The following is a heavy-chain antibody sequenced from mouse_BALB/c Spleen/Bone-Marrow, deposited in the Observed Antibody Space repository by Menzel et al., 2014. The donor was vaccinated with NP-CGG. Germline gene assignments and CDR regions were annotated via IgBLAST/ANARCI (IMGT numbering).Heavy chain of an antibody. V-gene: IGHV1-77*01. Sequence: VKLMESGPELVKPGAPVKMSCKASGYTFTDYVISWVKQRTGQGLEWIGEICPGSGSTYYNEKFKGKATLTADKSSNTAYMQLSSLTSEDSAVYFCARYYDYDWYFDVWGAGTTVTVSS. D-gene: IGHD2-4*01. CDR3: ARYYDYDWYFDV. CDR2: ICPGSGST. J-gene: IGHJ1*01. CDR1: GYTFTDYV.